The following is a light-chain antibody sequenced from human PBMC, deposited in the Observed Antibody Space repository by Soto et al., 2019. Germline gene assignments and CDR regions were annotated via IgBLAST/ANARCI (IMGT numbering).Light chain of an antibody. CDR2: DAS. Sequence: EIVLTQSPATLSLSPGERATLSCRASQSVSSYLAWYQQTPGQAPRLLIYDASNRATGIPARFSGSGSGTDFTLNISSLEPEDFAVYYCQQRSNWITFGQGTRLEIK. V-gene: IGKV3-11*01. CDR1: QSVSSY. CDR3: QQRSNWIT. J-gene: IGKJ5*01.